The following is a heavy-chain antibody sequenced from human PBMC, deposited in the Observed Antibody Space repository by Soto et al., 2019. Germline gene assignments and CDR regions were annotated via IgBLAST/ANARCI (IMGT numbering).Heavy chain of an antibody. D-gene: IGHD2-8*01. CDR2: IKQDGSEK. J-gene: IGHJ6*02. CDR1: GFTFSSYW. CDR3: ARDPTSGMGYYHYGMDV. Sequence: EVQLVESGGGLVQPGGSLRLCCAASGFTFSSYWMSWVRQAPGKGLEWVANIKQDGSEKYYVDSVKGRFTISRDNAKNSLCLQMNSLRAEDTAVYYWARDPTSGMGYYHYGMDVWGQGTTVTVSS. V-gene: IGHV3-7*03.